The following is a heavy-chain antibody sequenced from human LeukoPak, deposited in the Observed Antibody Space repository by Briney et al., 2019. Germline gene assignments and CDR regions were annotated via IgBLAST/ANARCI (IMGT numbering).Heavy chain of an antibody. D-gene: IGHD6-19*01. J-gene: IGHJ4*02. CDR2: ISWNSGSI. CDR1: GFTFDDYA. Sequence: GGSLRLSCAASGFTFDDYAMHWVRQAPGKGLEWVSGISWNSGSIGYADSVKGRFTISRDNAKNSLYLQMNSLRAEDTAVYYCARGKVVAGTPGQNSWDYWGQGTLVTVSS. CDR3: ARGKVVAGTPGQNSWDY. V-gene: IGHV3-9*01.